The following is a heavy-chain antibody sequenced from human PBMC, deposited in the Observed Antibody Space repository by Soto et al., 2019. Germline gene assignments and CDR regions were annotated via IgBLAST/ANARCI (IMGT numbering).Heavy chain of an antibody. CDR2: IIPIFGTA. J-gene: IGHJ6*02. CDR3: ARVFGVWFGEFYGMDV. CDR1: GGTFSSYA. D-gene: IGHD3-10*01. V-gene: IGHV1-69*12. Sequence: QVQLVQSGAEVKKPGSSVKVSCKASGGTFSSYAISWVRQAPGQGLEWMGGIIPIFGTANYAQKFQGRVTITVDESTSTAYMELSSLRSEDTAVYYCARVFGVWFGEFYGMDVWGQGTTVTVSS.